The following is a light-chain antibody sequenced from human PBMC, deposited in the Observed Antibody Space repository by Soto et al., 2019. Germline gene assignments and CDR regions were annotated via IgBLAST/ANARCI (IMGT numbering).Light chain of an antibody. CDR3: QQLNSYPWT. CDR1: QGISSY. V-gene: IGKV1-9*01. J-gene: IGKJ1*01. CDR2: AAS. Sequence: DIQLTQSPSFLSASVGDRVTLTCRASQGISSYLAWYQQKPGEAPKLLIYAASTLHSGVPSRFSGSGSGTEFTLTISSLQPEDFATYYCQQLNSYPWTFGQGTKVEIK.